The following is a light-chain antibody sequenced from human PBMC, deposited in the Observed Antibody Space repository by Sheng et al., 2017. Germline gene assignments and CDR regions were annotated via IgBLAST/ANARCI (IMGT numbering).Light chain of an antibody. Sequence: EIVLTQSPGTMSLSPGERATLSCRASQSVDNNLXWYQQKPGQVPRLLIYGASTRVTGIPARFSGSGSGTEFTLTITSLQSEDFAVYYCQQYNNWPPYSFGQGTKLEIK. V-gene: IGKV3-15*01. CDR1: QSVDNN. J-gene: IGKJ2*03. CDR2: GAS. CDR3: QQYNNWPPYS.